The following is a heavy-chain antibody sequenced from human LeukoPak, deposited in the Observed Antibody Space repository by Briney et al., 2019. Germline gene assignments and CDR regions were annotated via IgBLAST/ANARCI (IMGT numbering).Heavy chain of an antibody. Sequence: GGSLRLSCAASGFTFSSYAMSWVRQAPGKGLEWVSGISGSGGYTYYADSVKGRFTISRDNAKNSLYLQMNSLRAEDTAVYYCAELGITMIGGVWGKGTTVTISS. D-gene: IGHD3-10*02. CDR2: ISGSGGYT. CDR3: AELGITMIGGV. CDR1: GFTFSSYA. J-gene: IGHJ6*04. V-gene: IGHV3-23*01.